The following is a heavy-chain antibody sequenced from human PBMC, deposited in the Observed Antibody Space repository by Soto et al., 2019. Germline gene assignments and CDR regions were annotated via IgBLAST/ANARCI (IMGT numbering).Heavy chain of an antibody. J-gene: IGHJ6*02. CDR1: CGSISGYY. Sequence: SETLSLTCTVSCGSISGYYRSWIRQPPGNGLEWIGYSYYSVSTNXXPSLKSRXXISVDTSKNQXSLKLXPVTAADTAVYYCARGDHSVWGQGTTVTVSS. V-gene: IGHV4-59*01. CDR3: ARGDHSV. CDR2: SYYSVST.